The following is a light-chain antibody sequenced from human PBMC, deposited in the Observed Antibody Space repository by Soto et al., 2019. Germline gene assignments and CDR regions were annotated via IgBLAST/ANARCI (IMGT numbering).Light chain of an antibody. CDR1: QSIRSD. CDR2: AAS. V-gene: IGKV1-39*01. Sequence: DIQMTQSPSSLSASVGDRVTITCRASQSIRSDLNWYQQKPGKAPNLLIYAASSLQSGVPPRFSGSGSGTDFTLTITSLQPEDFATYYCQQSYSTPLAFGHGTKVEIK. J-gene: IGKJ1*01. CDR3: QQSYSTPLA.